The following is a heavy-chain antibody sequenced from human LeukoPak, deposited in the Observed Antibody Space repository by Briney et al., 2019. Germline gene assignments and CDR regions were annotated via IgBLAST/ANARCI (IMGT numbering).Heavy chain of an antibody. D-gene: IGHD3-10*01. V-gene: IGHV4-34*01. J-gene: IGHJ6*03. CDR2: INHSGST. CDR1: GGSFSDYY. CDR3: ARQNEGSGQYYYYYYYMDV. Sequence: SETLSLTCAVYGGSFSDYYWSWIRQSPGKGLEWIGEINHSGSTNYNPSLKSRVTISVDTSKNQFSLKLSSVTAADTAVYYCARQNEGSGQYYYYYYYMDVWGKGTTVTISS.